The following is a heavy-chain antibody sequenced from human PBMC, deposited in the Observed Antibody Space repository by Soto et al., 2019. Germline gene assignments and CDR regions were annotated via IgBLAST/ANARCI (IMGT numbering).Heavy chain of an antibody. V-gene: IGHV3-30*03. CDR1: GFTFSSYG. J-gene: IGHJ4*02. Sequence: QVQLVESGGGVVQPGRSLRLSCAASGFTFSSYGMHWVRQAPGKGLEWVAVISYDGSNKYYADSVKGRFTISRDNSKNTLYLQMNSLRAEDTAVYYCARDRAMATILDYWGQGTLVTVSS. D-gene: IGHD5-12*01. CDR3: ARDRAMATILDY. CDR2: ISYDGSNK.